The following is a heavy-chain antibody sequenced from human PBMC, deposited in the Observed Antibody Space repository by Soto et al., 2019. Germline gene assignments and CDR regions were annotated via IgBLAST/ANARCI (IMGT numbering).Heavy chain of an antibody. J-gene: IGHJ4*02. V-gene: IGHV4-39*01. D-gene: IGHD3-22*01. CDR1: GGSISSKNYY. CDR2: IYYSGTT. Sequence: QLQLQESGPGLVKPSETLSLTCSVSGGSISSKNYYWGWIRQPPGKGLEWIGIIYYSGTTYYNPSLKSRVLISVDTSKNQFSLKLSSVTAADTAVYYCARRPSYYYDSSGFDPFDYWGQGTLVTVSS. CDR3: ARRPSYYYDSSGFDPFDY.